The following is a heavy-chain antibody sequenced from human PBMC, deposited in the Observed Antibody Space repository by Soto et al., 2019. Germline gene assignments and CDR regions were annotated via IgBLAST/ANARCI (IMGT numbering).Heavy chain of an antibody. CDR2: IRTKTDDEAT. J-gene: IGHJ4*02. Sequence: EVQLVEPGGGLVKPGESLRLSCTASGFTFNYAWMSWVRQAPGKGLEWVARIRTKTDDEATDYAAPVKGRFSVSRDDSKNTVHLQMNSLKTEDTAVYYCAKGAPTGTFFDYWGQGILVTVSS. CDR3: AKGAPTGTFFDY. CDR1: GFTFNYAW. D-gene: IGHD3-10*01. V-gene: IGHV3-15*01.